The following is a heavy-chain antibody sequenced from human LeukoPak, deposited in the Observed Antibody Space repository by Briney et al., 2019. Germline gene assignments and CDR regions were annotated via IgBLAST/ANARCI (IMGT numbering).Heavy chain of an antibody. CDR3: ASHTYYYSSGSFAY. V-gene: IGHV1-8*01. CDR1: GYTFTSYD. J-gene: IGHJ4*02. Sequence: ASVKVSCKASGYTFTSYDINWVRQATGQGPEWMGWMNPSSGNTGYAQRFQGRVTTTRDTSINTAYLELSSLRSEDTAVYYCASHTYYYSSGSFAYWGQGTLVTVSS. D-gene: IGHD3-10*01. CDR2: MNPSSGNT.